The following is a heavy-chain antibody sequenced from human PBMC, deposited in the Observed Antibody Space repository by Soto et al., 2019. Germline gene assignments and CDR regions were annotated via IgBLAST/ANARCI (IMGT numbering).Heavy chain of an antibody. CDR3: AKDAKKPIVVAFDI. J-gene: IGHJ3*02. CDR2: ISGSSDST. D-gene: IGHD2-15*01. V-gene: IGHV3-23*01. CDR1: GFTVSSYA. Sequence: GGSLRLSCAASGFTVSSYAISWVRQAPGKGLEWVSAISGSSDSTYNADSVKGRFTISRDNSNNTLYLQMNSLRAEDTAVYYCAKDAKKPIVVAFDIWGQGTMVTVSS.